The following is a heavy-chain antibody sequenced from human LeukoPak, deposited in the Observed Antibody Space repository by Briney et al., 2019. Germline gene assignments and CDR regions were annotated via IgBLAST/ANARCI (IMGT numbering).Heavy chain of an antibody. CDR2: IIPIFGTA. D-gene: IGHD6-13*01. CDR3: ASGGSGIAVAEPFDY. CDR1: GGTFSSYA. Sequence: SVKVSCTASGGTFSSYAISWVRQAPGQGLEWMGGIIPIFGTANYAQKFQGRVTITADKSTSTAYMELSSLRSEDTAVYYCASGGSGIAVAEPFDYWGQGTLVTVSS. J-gene: IGHJ4*02. V-gene: IGHV1-69*06.